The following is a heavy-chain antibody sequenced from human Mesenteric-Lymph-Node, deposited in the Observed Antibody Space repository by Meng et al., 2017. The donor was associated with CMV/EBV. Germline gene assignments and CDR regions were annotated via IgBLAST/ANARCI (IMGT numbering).Heavy chain of an antibody. CDR3: AAEYQLLNTPYFEY. Sequence: GGSLRLSCTDAGFTFNKYTVHWVRQTPGKGLEWVALISNDGASRNYADSVKGRLTISRDNSRNAVYLQLDSLTPEDTALYYCAAEYQLLNTPYFEYWGQGTPVTVSS. V-gene: IGHV3-30-3*01. CDR2: ISNDGASR. J-gene: IGHJ4*02. D-gene: IGHD3-10*01. CDR1: GFTFNKYT.